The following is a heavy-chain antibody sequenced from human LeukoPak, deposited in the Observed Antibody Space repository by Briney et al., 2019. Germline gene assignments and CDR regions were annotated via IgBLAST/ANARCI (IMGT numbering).Heavy chain of an antibody. CDR3: AREQYYSDSDDCFIPGGFDS. Sequence: GGSLGLSCAASGFTFSNYSVNWVRQAPGKGLEWVSHISSRSKTIYYADSVKGRFAISRDNAKNSLYLQMNSLRAEDTAIYYCAREQYYSDSDDCFIPGGFDSWGQGTLVTVSS. D-gene: IGHD3-22*01. J-gene: IGHJ4*02. V-gene: IGHV3-48*04. CDR1: GFTFSNYS. CDR2: ISSRSKTI.